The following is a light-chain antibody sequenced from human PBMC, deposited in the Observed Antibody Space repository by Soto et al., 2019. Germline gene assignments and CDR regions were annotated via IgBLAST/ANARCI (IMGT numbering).Light chain of an antibody. V-gene: IGLV1-47*01. CDR1: SSNIGRNY. CDR2: GDN. Sequence: QSVLTQPPSASGTPGQRVTISCSGSSSNIGRNYIYWYQQLPGTAPKLLIYGDNQRPSGVPDRFSGSKSGTSASLAISGLRSEDEADYYCAAWDESLSGRVFGGGTKVTVL. CDR3: AAWDESLSGRV. J-gene: IGLJ3*02.